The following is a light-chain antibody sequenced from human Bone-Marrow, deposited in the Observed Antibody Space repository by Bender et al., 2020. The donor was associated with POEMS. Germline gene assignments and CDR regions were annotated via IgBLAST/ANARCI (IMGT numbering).Light chain of an antibody. CDR3: CSYAGDSLV. Sequence: QSALTQPPSVSGSPGQSVTISCTGTSSDVGSYNRVSWYQQPPGTAPKLMIYEVSNRPSGVPDRFSGSKSGNTASLTISGLQADDEADYYCCSYAGDSLVFGGGTTLTVL. CDR2: EVS. J-gene: IGLJ2*01. V-gene: IGLV2-18*02. CDR1: SSDVGSYNR.